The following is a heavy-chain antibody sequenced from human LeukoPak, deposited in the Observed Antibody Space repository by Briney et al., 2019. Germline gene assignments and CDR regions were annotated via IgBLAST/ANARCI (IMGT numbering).Heavy chain of an antibody. CDR1: GGSFSGYY. D-gene: IGHD2-2*01. CDR2: INHSGST. Sequence: SETLSLTCAVYGGSFSGYYWSWIRQPPGKGLEWIGEINHSGSTNYNPSLKSRVTISVDTSKNQFSPKLSSVTAADTAVYYCARPRPHCSSTSCYFDYWGQGTLVTVSS. V-gene: IGHV4-34*01. CDR3: ARPRPHCSSTSCYFDY. J-gene: IGHJ4*02.